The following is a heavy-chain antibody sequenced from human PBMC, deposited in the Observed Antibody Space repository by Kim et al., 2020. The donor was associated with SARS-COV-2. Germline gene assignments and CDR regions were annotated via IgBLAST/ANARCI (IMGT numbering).Heavy chain of an antibody. CDR3: AKDNYVTTLDY. Sequence: NKYYADSVKGRFTISRDNSKNTLYLQMNSLRAEDTAVYYCAKDNYVTTLDYWGQGTLVTVSS. V-gene: IGHV3-30*02. D-gene: IGHD4-4*01. CDR2: NK. J-gene: IGHJ4*02.